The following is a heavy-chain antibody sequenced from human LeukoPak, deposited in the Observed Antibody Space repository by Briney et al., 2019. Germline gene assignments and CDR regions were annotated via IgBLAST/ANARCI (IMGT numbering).Heavy chain of an antibody. D-gene: IGHD6-19*01. CDR1: GYTLTRYY. V-gene: IGHV1-46*01. Sequence: ASVKVSCKESGYTLTRYYMHWVRQAPGQGLEWMGITDTNDGTRSYAQKFQGRVTMTRDMSTSTVYMELSSLRSEDTALYYCARGIAVTGTGHYYGMDVWGQGTTVTVSS. CDR2: TDTNDGTR. CDR3: ARGIAVTGTGHYYGMDV. J-gene: IGHJ6*02.